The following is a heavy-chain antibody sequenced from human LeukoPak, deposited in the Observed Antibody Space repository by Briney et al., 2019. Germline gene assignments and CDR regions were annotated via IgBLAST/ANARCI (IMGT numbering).Heavy chain of an antibody. CDR3: AKERRWAGNYFDY. CDR1: GFTFSSYD. J-gene: IGHJ4*02. Sequence: GGSLRLSCAASGFTFSSYDMHWVRQAPGKGLEWVAVISYDGSNKYYADSVKGRFTISRDNSKNTLYLQMNSLRAEDTAVYYCAKERRWAGNYFDYWGQGTLVTVSS. D-gene: IGHD4-23*01. V-gene: IGHV3-30*18. CDR2: ISYDGSNK.